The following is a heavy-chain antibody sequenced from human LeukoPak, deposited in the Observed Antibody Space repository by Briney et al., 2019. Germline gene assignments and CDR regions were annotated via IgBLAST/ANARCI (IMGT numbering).Heavy chain of an antibody. CDR2: IRSNGGGT. J-gene: IGHJ4*02. V-gene: IGHV3-64D*06. CDR1: GFSFSDYS. CDR3: VRFGGDDFDY. Sequence: PGGSLRLSCSASGFSFSDYSMHWVRQAPGKGLEYVSAIRSNGGGTNYADSVKGRFTISRDNSKNTLYLQMSSLRAEDTAVYYCVRFGGDDFDYWGQGTLVTVSS. D-gene: IGHD2-21*01.